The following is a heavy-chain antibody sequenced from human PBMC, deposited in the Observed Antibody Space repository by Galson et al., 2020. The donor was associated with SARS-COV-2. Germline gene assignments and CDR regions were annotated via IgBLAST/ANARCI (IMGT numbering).Heavy chain of an antibody. D-gene: IGHD3-10*01. J-gene: IGHJ4*02. V-gene: IGHV3-53*01. Sequence: GGSLRLSCAASGFTVSSNYVSWVRQAPGRGLDWVSTIYAGGRIDYAESVKGRFTISGDTSKNTLYLEMNSLRAEDTAVYYCARDVDGGDHWGQGTLVTVSS. CDR2: IYAGGRI. CDR3: ARDVDGGDH. CDR1: GFTVSSNY.